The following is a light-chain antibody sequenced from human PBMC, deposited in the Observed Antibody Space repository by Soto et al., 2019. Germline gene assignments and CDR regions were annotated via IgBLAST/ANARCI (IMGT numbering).Light chain of an antibody. V-gene: IGKV3-20*01. CDR1: ENVATNY. CDR2: DAS. J-gene: IGKJ1*01. Sequence: IVLTQSPGTLSLSPGERATLSCRASENVATNYLAWYQQKPGQAPRLLIFDASTRAVGIPDRFSGSGSGTDFTLIISRLEPEDFAVYHCQQYAISPWTFGQGTKVDTK. CDR3: QQYAISPWT.